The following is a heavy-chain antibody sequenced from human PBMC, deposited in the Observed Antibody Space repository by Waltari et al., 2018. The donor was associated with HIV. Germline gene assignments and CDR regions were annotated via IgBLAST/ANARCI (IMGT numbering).Heavy chain of an antibody. D-gene: IGHD5-18*01. J-gene: IGHJ4*02. CDR1: GFTFSGYD. V-gene: IGHV3-48*03. Sequence: EVQLVEYGGGLVQPGGSLRLSSPASGFTFSGYDMYWVREAPGKGLDWLSYISSSGTTIYYADSVKGRFTISRDNAKNSLYLQMNSLRVEDTGVYYCARTIQLWSPDYWGQGTLVTVSS. CDR2: ISSSGTTI. CDR3: ARTIQLWSPDY.